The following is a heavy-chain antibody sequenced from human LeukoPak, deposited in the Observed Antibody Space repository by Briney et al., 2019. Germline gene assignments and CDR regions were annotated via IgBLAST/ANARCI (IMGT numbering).Heavy chain of an antibody. CDR1: GGSISSYY. V-gene: IGHV4-39*01. J-gene: IGHJ4*02. Sequence: PSETLSLTCTVSGGSISSYYWGWIRQPPGKGLEWIGSIYYSGSTYYNPSLKSRVTISVDTSKNQFSLKLSSVTAADTAVYYCARRRTWAIDYWGQGTLVTVSS. CDR3: ARRRTWAIDY. CDR2: IYYSGST.